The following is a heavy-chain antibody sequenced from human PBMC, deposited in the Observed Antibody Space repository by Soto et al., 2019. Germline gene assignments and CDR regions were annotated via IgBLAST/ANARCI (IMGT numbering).Heavy chain of an antibody. V-gene: IGHV4-59*08. CDR1: GGSITSYY. CDR2: IHYSGST. CDR3: ARGHYDFWSGYFATIDY. D-gene: IGHD3-3*01. Sequence: SETLSLTCTVSGGSITSYYWSWIRQPPGKGLEWIGYIHYSGSTNYNPSLKSRVTISVDTSKIRFSLKLSSVTAADTAVYYCARGHYDFWSGYFATIDYWGQGTLVTVSS. J-gene: IGHJ4*02.